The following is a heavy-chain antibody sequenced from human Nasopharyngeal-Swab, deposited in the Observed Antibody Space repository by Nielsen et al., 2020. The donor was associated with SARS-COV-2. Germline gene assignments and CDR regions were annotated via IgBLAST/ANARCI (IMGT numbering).Heavy chain of an antibody. CDR1: GDSISRSDDY. J-gene: IGHJ4*02. CDR3: ARIIRRRGWYSHVDY. D-gene: IGHD6-19*01. Sequence: SETLSLTCTVSGDSISRSDDYWGWIRQTPGKGLGWIVSTYRSGSGSAYYNPSLKSRVTISIVPSKNLFSLNLKSVTAADTAVYYCARIIRRRGWYSHVDYWGQGTLVTVSS. CDR2: TYRSGSGSA. V-gene: IGHV4-39*07.